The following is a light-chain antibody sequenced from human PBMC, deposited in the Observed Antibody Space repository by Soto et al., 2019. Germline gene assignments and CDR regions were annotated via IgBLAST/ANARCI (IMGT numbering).Light chain of an antibody. CDR2: DVS. Sequence: QSVLTQPASVSGYPGQSITISSTGASSDVGAYNYVAWCQQHPGKGPKLLIYDVSNRPSGFSSRFSGSKSGNTASLTISGLRAEDEADYLCSSYTTSSTYVFGTGTKVTVL. CDR3: SSYTTSSTYV. CDR1: SSDVGAYNY. J-gene: IGLJ1*01. V-gene: IGLV2-14*01.